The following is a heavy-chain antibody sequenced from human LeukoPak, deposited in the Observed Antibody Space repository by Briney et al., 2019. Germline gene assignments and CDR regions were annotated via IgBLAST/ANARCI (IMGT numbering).Heavy chain of an antibody. CDR2: INPSGGST. V-gene: IGHV1-46*01. CDR1: GYTFTSYY. CDR3: ARDPVPTTVTTLTNWFDP. Sequence: ASVKVSCKASGYTFTSYYMHWVRRAPGQGLEWMGIINPSGGSTSYGQKFQGRVTMTRDTSTSTVYMELSSLRSEDTAVYYCARDPVPTTVTTLTNWFDPWGQGTLVTVSS. D-gene: IGHD4-17*01. J-gene: IGHJ5*02.